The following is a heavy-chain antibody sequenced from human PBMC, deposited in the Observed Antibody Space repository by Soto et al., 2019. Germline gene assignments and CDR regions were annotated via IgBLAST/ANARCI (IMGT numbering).Heavy chain of an antibody. CDR1: GFTFTTYA. CDR2: ISVSGTST. V-gene: IGHV3-23*01. Sequence: GGSLRLSCAASGFTFTTYAMNWVRQAPGKGLEWVSTISVSGTSTYYADSVKGRFTISRDNSKNTLYLQMNSLRAEDTAVYYCAKGPYYYDSSGCYLGCNYFDYWGLGTLVT. J-gene: IGHJ4*02. CDR3: AKGPYYYDSSGCYLGCNYFDY. D-gene: IGHD3-22*01.